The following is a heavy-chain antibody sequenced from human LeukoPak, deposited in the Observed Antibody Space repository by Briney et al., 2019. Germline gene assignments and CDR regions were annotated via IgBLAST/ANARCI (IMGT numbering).Heavy chain of an antibody. J-gene: IGHJ4*02. CDR1: GYTFTGYY. D-gene: IGHD6-13*01. V-gene: IGHV1-2*02. CDR2: IKPNSGGT. CDR3: AREMIAAAGEI. Sequence: GASVKVSCKASGYTFTGYYIHWVRQAPGQGLEWMGWIKPNSGGTNYAQKFQGRVTMTRDTSISTAYMELSRLRSDDTAVYYCAREMIAAAGEIWGQGTLVTVSS.